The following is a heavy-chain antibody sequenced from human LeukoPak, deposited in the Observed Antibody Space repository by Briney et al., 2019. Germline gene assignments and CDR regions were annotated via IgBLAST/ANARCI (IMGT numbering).Heavy chain of an antibody. V-gene: IGHV4-59*01. CDR1: GGSFSSYY. CDR3: ARDPSASKGLFHH. J-gene: IGHJ1*01. Sequence: SETLSLTCTVSGGSFSSYYWSWIRQPPGKGLEWIGYIYYSGSTNYNPSLKSRVTISVDTSKNQFSLKLTSVTAADTAVYYFARDPSASKGLFHHWGEGTLVTVSS. CDR2: IYYSGST.